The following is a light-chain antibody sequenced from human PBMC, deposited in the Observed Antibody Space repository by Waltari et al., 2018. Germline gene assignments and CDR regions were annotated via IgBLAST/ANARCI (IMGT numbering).Light chain of an antibody. Sequence: QSVLTQPPSVSGAPGQRVTISCMGYSPNIRAGYDVQWYQQLPGTAPKRLIYGDTSRPSGVPDRFSASKSGTSVSLAITGLQPEDEAHYYCQSYDTNLRDWVFGGGTKLTVL. CDR1: SPNIRAGYD. J-gene: IGLJ3*02. CDR2: GDT. CDR3: QSYDTNLRDWV. V-gene: IGLV1-40*01.